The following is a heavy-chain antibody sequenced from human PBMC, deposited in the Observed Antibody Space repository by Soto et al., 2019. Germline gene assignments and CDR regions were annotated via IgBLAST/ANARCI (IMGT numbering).Heavy chain of an antibody. J-gene: IGHJ5*02. D-gene: IGHD6-13*01. CDR1: GGSLSSGGYY. CDR3: ARHADSSSWYNWFDP. CDR2: IYYSGGT. V-gene: IGHV4-39*01. Sequence: SETLSLTCAVSGGSLSSGGYYWGWIRQPPGKGLEWIGSIYYSGGTYYNPSLKSRVTISVDTSKNQFSLKLSSVTAADTAVYYCARHADSSSWYNWFDPWGQGTLVTVSS.